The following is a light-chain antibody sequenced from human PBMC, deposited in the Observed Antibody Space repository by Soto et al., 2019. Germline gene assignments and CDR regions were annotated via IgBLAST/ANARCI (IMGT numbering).Light chain of an antibody. J-gene: IGLJ1*01. V-gene: IGLV1-40*01. CDR1: SSKNGAGYA. CDR3: QSYDSSLSGFYV. Sequence: QSVLTQPPSVSGAPGQRVTISCTGGSSKNGAGYAVNWYQQLPGTAPKLLVYASSDRPSMVPDRFSGSKSGTSASLAITVLQAEDEADYYCQSYDSSLSGFYVFGTGTKVTVL. CDR2: ASS.